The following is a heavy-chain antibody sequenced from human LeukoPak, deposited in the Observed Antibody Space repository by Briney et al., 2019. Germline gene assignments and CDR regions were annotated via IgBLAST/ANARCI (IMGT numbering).Heavy chain of an antibody. CDR2: ISSSSSTI. CDR1: GFTFSSYS. D-gene: IGHD3-3*01. CDR3: ARGYDFWSGDYPSG. V-gene: IGHV3-48*04. J-gene: IGHJ3*01. Sequence: GGSLRLSCAASGFTFSSYSMNWVRQAPGKGLEWVSYISSSSSTIYYADAVKGRFTISRDNTNNSLYLQMNSLSAEDTGVYFCARGYDFWSGDYPSGWGQGTMVTVSS.